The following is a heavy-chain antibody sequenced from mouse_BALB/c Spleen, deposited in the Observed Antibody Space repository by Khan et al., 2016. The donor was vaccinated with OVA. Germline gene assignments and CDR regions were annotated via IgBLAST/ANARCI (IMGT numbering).Heavy chain of an antibody. CDR1: GFTFSTYG. V-gene: IGHV5-6*01. D-gene: IGHD4-1*01. J-gene: IGHJ3*01. CDR3: ASHLTGSFAY. CDR2: INSGGYYT. Sequence: EVELVESGGDLMKPGGSLKVSCAASGFTFSTYGMSWVRQTPDKRLEWVATINSGGYYTYYPDSMQGRFTISRNTAKNTLYLQMSSLKSEDTAMYYCASHLTGSFAYWGQGTLVTVSA.